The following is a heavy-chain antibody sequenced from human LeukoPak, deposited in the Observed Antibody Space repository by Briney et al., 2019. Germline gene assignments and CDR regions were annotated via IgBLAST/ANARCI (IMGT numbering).Heavy chain of an antibody. CDR3: GSHEGVFRDGYEFDL. CDR2: IYYSGRT. Sequence: NPSDTLSLTCTLSGRSISSYYWSWPRHPPGKGLEGLGYIYYSGRTNYNPSLKSRVTISVDTSKNQFSLKLSSVTAADTAVYYCGSHEGVFRDGYEFDLWGRGTMVTVSS. J-gene: IGHJ2*01. V-gene: IGHV4-59*08. D-gene: IGHD5-24*01. CDR1: GRSISSYY.